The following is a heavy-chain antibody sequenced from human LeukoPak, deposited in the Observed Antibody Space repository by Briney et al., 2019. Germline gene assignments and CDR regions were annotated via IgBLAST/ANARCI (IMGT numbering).Heavy chain of an antibody. CDR1: GFTFSDYY. D-gene: IGHD3-22*01. CDR2: IRNDGSNK. J-gene: IGHJ4*02. CDR3: ARDSSGYLDY. V-gene: IGHV3-30*02. Sequence: GGSLRLSCAASGFTFSDYYMSWVRQAPGKGLEWVAFIRNDGSNKYYADSVKGRFTISRDNSKNTLYLQMNSLRAEDTAVYYCARDSSGYLDYWGQGTLVTVSS.